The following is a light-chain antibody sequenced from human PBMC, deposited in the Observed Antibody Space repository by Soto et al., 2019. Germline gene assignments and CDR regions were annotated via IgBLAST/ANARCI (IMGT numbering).Light chain of an antibody. V-gene: IGLV1-47*01. CDR1: SSNIGSNY. CDR3: GAWDDSLSGYV. Sequence: QSVLTQPPSASGTPGQRVTISCSGSSSNIGSNYVYWYHHLPGTAPKLLIYRNNQRPSGVPDRFSGSKSGTSASLAISGLRSEDEADYYCGAWDDSLSGYVFGTGTKVTVL. CDR2: RNN. J-gene: IGLJ1*01.